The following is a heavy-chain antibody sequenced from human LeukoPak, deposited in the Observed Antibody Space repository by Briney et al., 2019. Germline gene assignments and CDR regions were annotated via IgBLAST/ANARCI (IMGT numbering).Heavy chain of an antibody. V-gene: IGHV3-53*01. Sequence: PGGSLRLSCAASGFTVSSNYMSWVRQAPGKGLEWVSVIYSGGSTYYADSVKGRFTISRDNSKNTLYLQMNSPRAEDTAVYYCASRRPGSYPEFDYWGQGTLVTVSS. D-gene: IGHD3-10*01. J-gene: IGHJ4*02. CDR2: IYSGGST. CDR3: ASRRPGSYPEFDY. CDR1: GFTVSSNY.